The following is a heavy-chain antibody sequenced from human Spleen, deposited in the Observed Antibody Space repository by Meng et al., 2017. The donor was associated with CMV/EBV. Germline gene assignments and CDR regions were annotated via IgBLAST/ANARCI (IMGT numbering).Heavy chain of an antibody. J-gene: IGHJ6*02. Sequence: GGSLRLSCAASGFTFSSYAMHWVRQAPGKGLEWVAVISYDGSNKYYADSVKGRFTISRDNAKNSLYLQMNSLRAEDTAVYYCARGETGVVPAAILGYYYGMDVWGQGTTVTVSS. CDR2: ISYDGSNK. CDR3: ARGETGVVPAAILGYYYGMDV. CDR1: GFTFSSYA. V-gene: IGHV3-30-3*01. D-gene: IGHD2-2*02.